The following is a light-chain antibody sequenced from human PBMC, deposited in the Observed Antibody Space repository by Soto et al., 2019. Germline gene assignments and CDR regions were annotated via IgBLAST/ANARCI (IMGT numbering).Light chain of an antibody. CDR2: GAS. CDR1: QSVSTNY. V-gene: IGKV3-20*01. CDR3: HQDGSIPFT. Sequence: EIVLTQSPGTLSFSPGDRATFFCSARQSVSTNYLAWYQQKLGQAPRLLIYGASSRATGIPDRFSGNGSGTDFTLTISRLEPEDSAVYYCHQDGSIPFTVGPGLKMDIK. J-gene: IGKJ3*01.